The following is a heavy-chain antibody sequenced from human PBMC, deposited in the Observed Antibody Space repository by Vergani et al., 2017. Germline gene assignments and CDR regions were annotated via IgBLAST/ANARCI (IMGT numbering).Heavy chain of an antibody. Sequence: QVQLQQWGAGLLKPSETLSLTCAVYGGSFSGYYWSWIRQPPGKGLEWIGYVEDSGYFNYNPSLKTRVSMSSDTYNNQFSLMLSSVTVPDTAVYYCARSIVSRNPPDYFDNWGQGTLVTVSS. CDR2: VEDSGYF. D-gene: IGHD1-14*01. CDR1: GGSFSGYY. J-gene: IGHJ4*02. V-gene: IGHV4-34*01. CDR3: ARSIVSRNPPDYFDN.